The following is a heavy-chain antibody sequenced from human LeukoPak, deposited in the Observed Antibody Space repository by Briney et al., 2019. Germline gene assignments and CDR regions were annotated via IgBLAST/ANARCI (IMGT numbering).Heavy chain of an antibody. CDR1: GFTFSSYG. D-gene: IGHD4/OR15-4a*01. J-gene: IGHJ4*02. CDR3: ARDVLFDY. V-gene: IGHV3-30*02. Sequence: GGSLRLSCAASGFTFSSYGMHWVRQAPGKGLEWVAFIRYDGSNKYYADSVKGRFTITRDNAKNTLYLQMNSLRAGDTAVYYCARDVLFDYWGQGTLVTVSS. CDR2: IRYDGSNK.